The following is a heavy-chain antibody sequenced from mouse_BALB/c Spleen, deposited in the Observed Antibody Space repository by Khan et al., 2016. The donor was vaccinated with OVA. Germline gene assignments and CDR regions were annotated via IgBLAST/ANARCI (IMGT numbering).Heavy chain of an antibody. V-gene: IGHV1-20*02. CDR1: GYSFTGYF. CDR3: TRIWRSDFDY. J-gene: IGHJ2*01. Sequence: VQLKESGPELVRPGASVKISCKASGYSFTGYFMNWVMQSHGKSLEWIGRINPHIGEIIYNQRFKDKATLTVDESSSTAHMELRSLSSEDSAVYYCTRIWRSDFDYWGQGTTLTVSS. CDR2: INPHIGEI. D-gene: IGHD1-1*01.